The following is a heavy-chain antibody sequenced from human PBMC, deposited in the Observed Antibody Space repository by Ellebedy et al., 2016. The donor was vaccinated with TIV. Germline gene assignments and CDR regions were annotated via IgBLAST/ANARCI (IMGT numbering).Heavy chain of an antibody. CDR1: GGSISSSSYY. D-gene: IGHD2-2*01. J-gene: IGHJ4*02. CDR2: IYYSGST. Sequence: SETLSLTCTVSGGSISSSSYYWGWIRQPPGKGLEWIGSIYYSGSTYYNPSLKSRVTISVDTSKNQFSLKLSSVTAADTAVYYCARYLLSIVVVPAAIFSVVDYFDYWGQGTLVTVSS. CDR3: ARYLLSIVVVPAAIFSVVDYFDY. V-gene: IGHV4-39*07.